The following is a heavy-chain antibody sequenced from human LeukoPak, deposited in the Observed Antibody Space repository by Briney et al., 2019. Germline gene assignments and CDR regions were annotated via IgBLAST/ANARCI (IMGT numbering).Heavy chain of an antibody. V-gene: IGHV3-64D*06. CDR1: GFTISRYA. CDR3: VKDSSSGSYFDY. J-gene: IGHJ4*02. D-gene: IGHD3-10*01. CDR2: ISSNGGST. Sequence: GGSLRLSCSVSGFTISRYAMHWVRQAPGKGLEYVSAISSNGGSTYYADSVKGRFTISRDNSRNTLHLQMSSLRVEDTAVYYCVKDSSSGSYFDYWGQGTLVTVSS.